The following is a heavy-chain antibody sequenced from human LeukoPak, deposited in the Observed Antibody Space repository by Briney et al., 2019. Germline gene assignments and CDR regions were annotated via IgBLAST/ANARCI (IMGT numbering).Heavy chain of an antibody. Sequence: GGSLGLSCAASGFTFSSYEMNWVRQAPGKGLEWVSAITGSDGSSYYADSVKGRFTISRDNSKNTLYLQVNSLRAEDTAVYYCAKWGDYDILTGYYVPDYWGQGTLVTVSS. CDR1: GFTFSSYE. V-gene: IGHV3-23*01. CDR3: AKWGDYDILTGYYVPDY. J-gene: IGHJ4*02. D-gene: IGHD3-9*01. CDR2: ITGSDGSS.